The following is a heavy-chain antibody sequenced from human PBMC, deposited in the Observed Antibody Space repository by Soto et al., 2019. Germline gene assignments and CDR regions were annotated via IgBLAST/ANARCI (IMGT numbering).Heavy chain of an antibody. CDR1: GFTFSSYG. V-gene: IGHV3-30*03. D-gene: IGHD5-18*01. CDR3: ARGLNGYLHYFDY. CDR2: ISYDGSDK. J-gene: IGHJ4*02. Sequence: GGSLRLCCAGSGFTFSSYGMHGVRQAPGKGLEWVAVISYDGSDKYYGDSVKGRFTISRDDSKNTLYLQMNSLRAEDTAVYYCARGLNGYLHYFDYWGQGTLVTVSS.